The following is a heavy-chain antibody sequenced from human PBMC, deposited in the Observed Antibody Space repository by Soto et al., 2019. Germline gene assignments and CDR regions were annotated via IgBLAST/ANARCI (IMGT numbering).Heavy chain of an antibody. CDR2: IYYSGST. J-gene: IGHJ3*02. Sequence: SETLSLTCTVSGGSFSSGGYYWNWIRQHPGKGLEWIGYIYYSGSTYYNPSLKSRVTISVDTSKNQSSLKLSSVTAADTAVYYCARERRGGTYYYLSGSRRDAFDIWGQGTMVTVSS. CDR1: GGSFSSGGYY. D-gene: IGHD3-10*01. V-gene: IGHV4-31*03. CDR3: ARERRGGTYYYLSGSRRDAFDI.